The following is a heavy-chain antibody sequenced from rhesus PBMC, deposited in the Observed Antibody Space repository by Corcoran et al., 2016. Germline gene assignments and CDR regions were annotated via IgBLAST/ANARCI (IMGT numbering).Heavy chain of an antibody. CDR2: IYGISTTP. CDR3: ARGDARMGFDY. D-gene: IGHD1-32*01. Sequence: QVQLQESGPGVVKPSETLSLTCAGSGGSISDSYRWSWIRQPPGKGLEWIGYIYGISTTPNYTPSLKSGVPISKDTSKNQFSLKLSSVTAADTAVYYCARGDARMGFDYWGQGVLVTVSS. J-gene: IGHJ4*01. CDR1: GGSISDSYR. V-gene: IGHV4S10*01.